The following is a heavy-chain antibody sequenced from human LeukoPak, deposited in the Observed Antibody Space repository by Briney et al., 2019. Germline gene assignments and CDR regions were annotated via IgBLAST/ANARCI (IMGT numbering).Heavy chain of an antibody. Sequence: SETLSLTCTVSGGSISSYYWSWIRQPPGKGLEWIGYIYYSGSTNYNPSLKSRVTISVDTSKNQFSLKLSSVTAAGTAVYYCARLRFLEWFHDYWGQGTLVTVSS. V-gene: IGHV4-59*01. CDR2: IYYSGST. D-gene: IGHD3-3*01. J-gene: IGHJ4*02. CDR3: ARLRFLEWFHDY. CDR1: GGSISSYY.